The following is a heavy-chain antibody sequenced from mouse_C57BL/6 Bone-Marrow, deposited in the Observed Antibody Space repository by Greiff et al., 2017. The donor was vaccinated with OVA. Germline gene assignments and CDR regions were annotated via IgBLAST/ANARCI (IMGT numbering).Heavy chain of an antibody. CDR3: ARSYYSKRYFDV. CDR1: GFTFSDYY. D-gene: IGHD2-5*01. Sequence: EVQGVESGGGLVQPGGSLKLSCAASGFTFSDYYMYWVRQTPEKRLEWVAYISNGGGSTYYPDTVKGRFTISRDNAKNTLYLQMSRLKSEDTAMYYCARSYYSKRYFDVWGTGTTVTVSS. J-gene: IGHJ1*03. CDR2: ISNGGGST. V-gene: IGHV5-12*01.